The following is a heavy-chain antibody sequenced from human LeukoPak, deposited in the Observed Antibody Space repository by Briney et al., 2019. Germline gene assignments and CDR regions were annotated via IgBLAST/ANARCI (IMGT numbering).Heavy chain of an antibody. CDR3: AKGSYYYDSSGYYA. CDR2: ISGSGGST. CDR1: GFTFSSYA. Sequence: PGGSLRLSCAASGFTFSSYAMSWVRQAPGKGLEWVSAISGSGGSTYYADSVKGRFTISRDNSKNTLYLQMNSLRAEDTAVYYCAKGSYYYDSSGYYAWGQGTLVTVSS. J-gene: IGHJ5*02. D-gene: IGHD3-22*01. V-gene: IGHV3-23*01.